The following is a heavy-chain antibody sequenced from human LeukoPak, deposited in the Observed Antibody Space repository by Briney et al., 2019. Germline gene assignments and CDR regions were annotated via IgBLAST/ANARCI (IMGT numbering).Heavy chain of an antibody. Sequence: KPSETLSLTCAVSGYSINSGYYWGWIRQPPGKGLEWIGSIYHSGSTYYSPSLKSRVTISVDTSKNQFSLKLSSVTAADTAVYYCARLPGAATTGWFDPWGQGTLVTVSS. V-gene: IGHV4-38-2*01. CDR2: IYHSGST. J-gene: IGHJ5*02. D-gene: IGHD4-17*01. CDR1: GYSINSGYY. CDR3: ARLPGAATTGWFDP.